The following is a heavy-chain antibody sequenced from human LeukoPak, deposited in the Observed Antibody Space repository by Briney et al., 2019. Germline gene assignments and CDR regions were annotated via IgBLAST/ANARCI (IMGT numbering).Heavy chain of an antibody. CDR1: GGSINSYY. V-gene: IGHV4-59*01. D-gene: IGHD4-23*01. CDR3: ARDDYGANQFAN. J-gene: IGHJ4*02. Sequence: SETLSLTCTVSGGSINSYYWSWIRRPPGKGLEWIGYIYYSGSTKYNPSLKSRVIISVDTSKNQFSLKVRSVTAADTAVYYCARDDYGANQFANWGQGTLVTVSS. CDR2: IYYSGST.